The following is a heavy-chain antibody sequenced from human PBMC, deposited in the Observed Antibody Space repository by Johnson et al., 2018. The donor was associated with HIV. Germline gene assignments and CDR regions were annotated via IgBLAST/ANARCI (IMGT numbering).Heavy chain of an antibody. D-gene: IGHD3-10*01. Sequence: VLLVESGGGLVQPGGSLRLSCVVSGFTFRSYWMTWVRQAPGKGLEWVANIKQDGSEKYYVDSVKGRFTISRDNAKNSLYLQMNGLRAEDTALYYCARVQRSDYYGSGSYYNGDFDIWGQGTMVTVSS. J-gene: IGHJ3*02. V-gene: IGHV3-7*03. CDR1: GFTFRSYW. CDR2: IKQDGSEK. CDR3: ARVQRSDYYGSGSYYNGDFDI.